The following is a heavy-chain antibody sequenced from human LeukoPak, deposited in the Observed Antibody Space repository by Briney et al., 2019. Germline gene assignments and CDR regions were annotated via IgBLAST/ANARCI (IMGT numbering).Heavy chain of an antibody. Sequence: GGSLRLSCAASGFTFSSYGMHWVRQAPGKGLEWVAVIWYDGSNKYYADSVKGRFTISRDNSKNTLYMQMNSLRVEDTAVYYCARDLRSRAYYYGMDVWGQGTTVTVSS. D-gene: IGHD5/OR15-5a*01. V-gene: IGHV3-33*01. CDR3: ARDLRSRAYYYGMDV. CDR2: IWYDGSNK. CDR1: GFTFSSYG. J-gene: IGHJ6*02.